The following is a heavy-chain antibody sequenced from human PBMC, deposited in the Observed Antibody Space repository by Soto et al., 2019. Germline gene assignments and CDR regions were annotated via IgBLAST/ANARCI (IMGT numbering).Heavy chain of an antibody. D-gene: IGHD6-6*01. CDR3: AREWYSSSSLGAFDI. CDR1: GYTFTGYY. CDR2: INPNSGGT. J-gene: IGHJ3*02. V-gene: IGHV1-2*04. Sequence: QVQLVQSWAEVKKPGASVKVSCKASGYTFTGYYMHWVRQAPGQELEWMGWINPNSGGTNYAQKFQGWVTMTRDTSISTADMELSRLRSDDTAVYYCAREWYSSSSLGAFDIWGQGTMVTVSS.